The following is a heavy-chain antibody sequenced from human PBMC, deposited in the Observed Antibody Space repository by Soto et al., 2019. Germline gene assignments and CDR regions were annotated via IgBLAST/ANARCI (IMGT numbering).Heavy chain of an antibody. J-gene: IGHJ4*02. D-gene: IGHD1-26*01. CDR2: VYKSGST. V-gene: IGHV4-39*01. Sequence: PSETLSLTCSVSGDSITNTTYYWDWIRQPPGKGLEWLGSVYKSGSTYYNPSLKSRVTVSVDMAKNQFSLELDSVTAGDTAVYYCASQRDGYSIDFWGQGSLVTVSS. CDR3: ASQRDGYSIDF. CDR1: GDSITNTTYY.